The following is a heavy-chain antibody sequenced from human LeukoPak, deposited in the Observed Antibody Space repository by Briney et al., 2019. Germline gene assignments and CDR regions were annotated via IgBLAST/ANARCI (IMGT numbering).Heavy chain of an antibody. CDR2: ISGSGGST. CDR1: GFTFSSYG. V-gene: IGHV3-23*01. Sequence: PGRSLRLSCAASGFTFSSYGMHWVHQAPGKGLEWVSAISGSGGSTYYADSVKGRFTISRDNSKNTLYLQMNSLRAEDTSVYYCAKSPRFWQWLVSDDYWGQGTLVTVSS. CDR3: AKSPRFWQWLVSDDY. D-gene: IGHD6-19*01. J-gene: IGHJ4*02.